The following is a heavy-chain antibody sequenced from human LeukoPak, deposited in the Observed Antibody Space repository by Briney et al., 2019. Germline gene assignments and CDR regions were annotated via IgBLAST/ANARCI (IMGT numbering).Heavy chain of an antibody. CDR1: GYSISSGYY. CDR3: ASRLWSGYFDY. V-gene: IGHV4-38-2*02. J-gene: IGHJ4*02. Sequence: SETLSLTCTVSGYSISSGYYWGWIRQPPGKGLEWIGSIYHSGSTYYNPSLKSRVTISVDTSKNQFSLKLSSVTAADTAVYYCASRLWSGYFDYWGQGTLDTVSS. CDR2: IYHSGST. D-gene: IGHD3-3*01.